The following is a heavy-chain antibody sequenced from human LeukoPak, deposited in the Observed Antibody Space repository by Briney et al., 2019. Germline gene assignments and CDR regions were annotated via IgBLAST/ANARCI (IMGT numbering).Heavy chain of an antibody. J-gene: IGHJ5*02. CDR2: INPSGGST. Sequence: ASVKVSCKASGYTFTSYYMHWVRQAPGQGLEWMGIINPSGGSTSYAQKFQGRVTMTRDMSTCTVYMELSSLRSEDTAVYYCARNYYEGPNWFGPWGQGTLVTVSS. CDR1: GYTFTSYY. CDR3: ARNYYEGPNWFGP. D-gene: IGHD3-22*01. V-gene: IGHV1-46*01.